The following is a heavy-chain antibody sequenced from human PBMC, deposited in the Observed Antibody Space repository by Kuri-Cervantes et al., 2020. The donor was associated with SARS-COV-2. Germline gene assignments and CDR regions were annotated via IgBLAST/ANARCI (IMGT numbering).Heavy chain of an antibody. CDR1: GGSISSGDYY. V-gene: IGHV4-30-4*08. D-gene: IGHD5-18*01. Sequence: SETLSLTCTVSGGSISSGDYYWSWIRQPPGKGLEWIGYIYYSGSTYYNPSLKSRVTISVDTSKNQFSLKLSSVTAADTAVYYCARSLQLARFDYWGQGTLVTVSS. CDR2: IYYSGST. CDR3: ARSLQLARFDY. J-gene: IGHJ4*02.